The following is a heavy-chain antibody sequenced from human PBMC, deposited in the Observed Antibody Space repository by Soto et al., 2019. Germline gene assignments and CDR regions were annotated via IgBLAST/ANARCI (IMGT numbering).Heavy chain of an antibody. CDR1: GGSVSSGSYY. D-gene: IGHD6-19*01. CDR3: ARDRQWLVTRGMDV. Sequence: SETLSLTCTVSGGSVSSGSYYWSWIRQPPGKGLEWIGYIYYSGSTNYNPSLKSRVTISVDTSKNQFSLKLSSVTAADTAVYYCARDRQWLVTRGMDVWGQGTTVTVSS. J-gene: IGHJ6*02. CDR2: IYYSGST. V-gene: IGHV4-61*01.